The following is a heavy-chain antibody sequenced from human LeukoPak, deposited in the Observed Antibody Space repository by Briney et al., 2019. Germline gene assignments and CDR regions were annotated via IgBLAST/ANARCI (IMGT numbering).Heavy chain of an antibody. CDR3: ARMVRGVITLDY. CDR1: GGSFSGYY. D-gene: IGHD3-10*01. Sequence: SETLSLTCAVYGGSFSGYYWSWIRQPPGKGLEWIGEINHSGSTHYNPSLKSRVTISVDTSKNQFSLKLSSVTAADTAVYYCARMVRGVITLDYWGQGTLVTVSS. CDR2: INHSGST. V-gene: IGHV4-34*01. J-gene: IGHJ4*02.